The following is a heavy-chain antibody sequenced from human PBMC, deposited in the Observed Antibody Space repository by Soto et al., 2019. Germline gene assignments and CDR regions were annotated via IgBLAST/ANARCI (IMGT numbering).Heavy chain of an antibody. CDR3: VRSRSGAVPDSFAY. CDR1: GFMFSRYA. D-gene: IGHD3-10*01. Sequence: QVQLVESGGGVVPPGRSLRLSCAASGFMFSRYAMHWVRQAPGKGLEWVAVISKDGSVIYYADSVKGRFTISRDKSKNMVYLQLNSLREEDTAVFYWVRSRSGAVPDSFAYWGQGTLVTVAS. CDR2: ISKDGSVI. J-gene: IGHJ4*02. V-gene: IGHV3-30*04.